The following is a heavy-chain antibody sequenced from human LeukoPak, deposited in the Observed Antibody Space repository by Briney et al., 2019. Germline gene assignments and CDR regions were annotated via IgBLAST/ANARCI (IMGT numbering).Heavy chain of an antibody. CDR2: INPSGGNT. Sequence: ASVKVSCKASGYTFTNYYMHWVRQAPGQGLEWLGIINPSGGNTNYAQKFQGRVIVTRDTSTSTVYMELSSLRSEDTAVYYCARDAAADRNYYGSGSYFTDFDYWGQGTLVTVSS. V-gene: IGHV1-46*01. J-gene: IGHJ4*02. D-gene: IGHD3-10*01. CDR3: ARDAAADRNYYGSGSYFTDFDY. CDR1: GYTFTNYY.